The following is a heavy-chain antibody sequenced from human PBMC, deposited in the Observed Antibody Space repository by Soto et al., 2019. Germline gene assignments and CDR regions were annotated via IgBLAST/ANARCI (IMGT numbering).Heavy chain of an antibody. V-gene: IGHV3-30-3*01. Sequence: GSLRLSCAASGFTFSSYAMHWVRQAPGKGLEWVAVISYDGSNKYYADSVKGRFTISRDNSKNTLYLQMNSLRAEDTAVYYCARISRQLVYYYYGMDVWGQGTTVTVSS. J-gene: IGHJ6*02. CDR1: GFTFSSYA. CDR2: ISYDGSNK. D-gene: IGHD6-6*01. CDR3: ARISRQLVYYYYGMDV.